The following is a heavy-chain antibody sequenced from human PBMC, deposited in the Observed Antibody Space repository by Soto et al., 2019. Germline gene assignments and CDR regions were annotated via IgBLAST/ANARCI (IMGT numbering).Heavy chain of an antibody. CDR3: ARDSDVLDRGATFFDY. D-gene: IGHD3-10*01. CDR2: SSSSGNT. CDR1: GGSISNSDYF. V-gene: IGHV4-30-4*01. J-gene: IGHJ4*02. Sequence: QVPLQESGPGLVKPLQTLSLTCTVSGGSISNSDYFWGWIRKSPGKGLECIGSSSSSGNTYYNQSHKSRATMSVDTSKNQFSLRLTSVTVEDTAVYYCARDSDVLDRGATFFDYWGQGTLVTVSS.